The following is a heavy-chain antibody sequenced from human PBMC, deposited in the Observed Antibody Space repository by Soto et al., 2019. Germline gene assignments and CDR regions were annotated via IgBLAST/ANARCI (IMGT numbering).Heavy chain of an antibody. J-gene: IGHJ4*02. CDR1: GFTFSSYW. CDR2: INSDGSST. D-gene: IGHD3-10*01. V-gene: IGHV3-74*01. Sequence: EVQLVESGGGLVQPGGSLRLSCAASGFTFSSYWMHWVRQAPGEGLEWVSRINSDGSSTFYADSVKGRATISRHNAKNTVYLQMNSLRADDTAVYYWARDFGYWVQGTLFTVSS. CDR3: ARDFGY.